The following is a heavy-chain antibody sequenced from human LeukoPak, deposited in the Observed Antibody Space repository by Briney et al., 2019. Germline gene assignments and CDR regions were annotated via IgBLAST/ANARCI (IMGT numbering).Heavy chain of an antibody. CDR3: ARHGHSGSSWLNWFDP. CDR1: GGSISSGTYY. V-gene: IGHV4-39*01. D-gene: IGHD6-13*01. Sequence: SETLSLTCIVSGGSISSGTYYWGWIRQPPGKGLEWIGSIYYSGSTYYNPSLKSRVTISVDTSKNQFSLKLSSVTAADTAVYYCARHGHSGSSWLNWFDPWGQGTLVTVSS. J-gene: IGHJ5*02. CDR2: IYYSGST.